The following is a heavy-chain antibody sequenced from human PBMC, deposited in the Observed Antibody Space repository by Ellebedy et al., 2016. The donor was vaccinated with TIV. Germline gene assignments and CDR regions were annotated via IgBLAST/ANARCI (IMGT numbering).Heavy chain of an antibody. D-gene: IGHD2-8*01. CDR3: ARDLYYGIAF. CDR1: GYTFTSYW. CDR2: INGDGSHT. V-gene: IGHV3-74*01. Sequence: GESLKISCAASGYTFTSYWMHWVRQAPGKGLVWVSHINGDGSHTIYADSVKGRFTISRDNAKNTLYLQMNSLRADDTAVYYCARDLYYGIAFWGQGTTVTVSS. J-gene: IGHJ6*02.